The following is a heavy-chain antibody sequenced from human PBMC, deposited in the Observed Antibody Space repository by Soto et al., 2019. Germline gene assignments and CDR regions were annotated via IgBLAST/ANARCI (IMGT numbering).Heavy chain of an antibody. CDR3: AKGALGSSSWYDFDY. V-gene: IGHV3-23*01. Sequence: EVQLLESGGGLVQPGGSLRLSCTASGFTFNNYAMNWVRQAPGKXXXXXXSISGSXGSTYYADSVKGRFTISRDNSKNTLYLQMNSLRAEDTAVYYCAKGALGSSSWYDFDYWGQGTLVTVSS. D-gene: IGHD6-13*01. CDR1: GFTFNNYA. CDR2: ISGSXGST. J-gene: IGHJ4*02.